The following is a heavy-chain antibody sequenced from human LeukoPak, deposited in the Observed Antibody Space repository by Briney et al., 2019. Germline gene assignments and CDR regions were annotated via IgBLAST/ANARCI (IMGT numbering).Heavy chain of an antibody. CDR1: GFTFSSYA. Sequence: GGSLRLSCAASGFTFSSYAMSWVRPAPGKGLEWVSAISGSGGSTYYADSVKGRFTISRDNSKNTLYLQMNSLRAEDTAVYYCAKDDDSSGYYPEFDYWGQGTLVTVSS. V-gene: IGHV3-23*01. J-gene: IGHJ4*02. CDR3: AKDDDSSGYYPEFDY. D-gene: IGHD3-22*01. CDR2: ISGSGGST.